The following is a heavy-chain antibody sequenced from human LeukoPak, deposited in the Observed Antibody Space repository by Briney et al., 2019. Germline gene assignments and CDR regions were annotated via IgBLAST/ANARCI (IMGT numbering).Heavy chain of an antibody. V-gene: IGHV1-69*04. CDR3: ARAPREGALDY. Sequence: GASVKVSCKASGGTFSSYAISWVRQAPGQGLEWMGRIIPILGIADYAQKFQGRVTITADKSTSTAYMELSSLRSEDTAVYYCARAPREGALDYWGQGTLVTVSS. CDR1: GGTFSSYA. D-gene: IGHD1-26*01. CDR2: IIPILGIA. J-gene: IGHJ4*02.